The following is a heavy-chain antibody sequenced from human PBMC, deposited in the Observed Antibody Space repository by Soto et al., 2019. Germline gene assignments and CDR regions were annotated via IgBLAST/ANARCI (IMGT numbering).Heavy chain of an antibody. CDR2: VNPNNGDT. CDR3: AKVSRKGSAIDFDY. V-gene: IGHV1-8*01. J-gene: IGHJ4*02. CDR1: GYTFSNYD. D-gene: IGHD3-10*01. Sequence: QVQLVQSGAELKKPGASVKVSCKASGYTFSNYDMNWVRQATGQGPEWIGWVNPNNGDTGYAQKSQGRVTLTTDISTTTAYMELTSLRSEDTDIYYCAKVSRKGSAIDFDYWGQGTLITVSS.